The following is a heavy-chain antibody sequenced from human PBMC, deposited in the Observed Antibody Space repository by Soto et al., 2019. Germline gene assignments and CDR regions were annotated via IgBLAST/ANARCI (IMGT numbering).Heavy chain of an antibody. Sequence: PSETLSLTCAVYGGSFSGYYWSWIRQPPGKGLEWIGEINHSGSTNYNPSLKSRVTISVDTSKNQFSLKLSSVTAADTAVYYCARGRISVVVVVAAPKGWFDPWGQGTLVTVSS. CDR2: INHSGST. CDR3: ARGRISVVVVVAAPKGWFDP. CDR1: GGSFSGYY. V-gene: IGHV4-34*01. J-gene: IGHJ5*02. D-gene: IGHD2-15*01.